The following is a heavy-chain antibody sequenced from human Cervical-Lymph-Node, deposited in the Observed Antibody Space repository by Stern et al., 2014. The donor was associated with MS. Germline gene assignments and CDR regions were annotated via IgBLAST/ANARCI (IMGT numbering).Heavy chain of an antibody. Sequence: VQLVESGGGVVQPGRSLRVSCAGSGFTFSSYPIYWVRQAPGKGLEWVGFIPYDGSKPHYEDSVKGRFTLSRDNSKNTVSLQMNSLTTEDTAVYFCARGSRGMDVWGQGTTVTVSS. CDR3: ARGSRGMDV. V-gene: IGHV3-30-3*01. J-gene: IGHJ6*02. CDR1: GFTFSSYP. D-gene: IGHD3-10*01. CDR2: IPYDGSKP.